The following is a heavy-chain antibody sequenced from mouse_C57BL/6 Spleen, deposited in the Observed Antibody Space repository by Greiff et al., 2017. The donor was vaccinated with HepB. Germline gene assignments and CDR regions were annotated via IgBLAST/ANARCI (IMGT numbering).Heavy chain of an antibody. D-gene: IGHD1-1*01. J-gene: IGHJ2*01. CDR2: ILPVSGST. CDR3: ASDTTVVAHFDY. Sequence: VQLQQSGAELMKPGASVKLSCKATGYTFTGYWIEWVKQRPGQCLAWIGVILPVSGSTNYNEKFKGKATFTADTSSNTAYMQLSSLTAEDSAIYYCASDTTVVAHFDYWGQGTTLTVSS. CDR1: GYTFTGYW. V-gene: IGHV1-9*01.